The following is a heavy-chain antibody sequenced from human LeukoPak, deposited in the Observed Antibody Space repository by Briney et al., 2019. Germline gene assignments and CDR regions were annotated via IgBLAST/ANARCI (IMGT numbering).Heavy chain of an antibody. J-gene: IGHJ4*02. D-gene: IGHD3-3*01. CDR3: ALEYYDFWSGYYS. V-gene: IGHV1-18*01. CDR2: ISAYNGNT. Sequence: ASVKVSCKASGYTFTSHGINWVRQAPGQGLEWMGWISAYNGNTNYAQKLQGRVTMTTDTSTSTAYMELRSLRSDDTAVYYCALEYYDFWSGYYSWGQGTLVTVSS. CDR1: GYTFTSHG.